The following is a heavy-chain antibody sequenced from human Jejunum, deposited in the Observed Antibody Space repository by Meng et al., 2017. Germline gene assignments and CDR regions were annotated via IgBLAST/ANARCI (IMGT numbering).Heavy chain of an antibody. D-gene: IGHD3-16*01. CDR2: TSYVGTKE. CDR1: GFTFSSYD. CDR3: ARDHLPFGWFDP. J-gene: IGHJ5*02. Sequence: QVERVGSGGGVVQPGGSLRLSCAASGFTFSSYDMHWVRQAPGKGLEWVAVTSYVGTKEYYGDSMWGRFTISRDNDKNTLYLQMNSLRAEDTAVYYCARDHLPFGWFDPWGQGTLVTVSS. V-gene: IGHV3-30*07.